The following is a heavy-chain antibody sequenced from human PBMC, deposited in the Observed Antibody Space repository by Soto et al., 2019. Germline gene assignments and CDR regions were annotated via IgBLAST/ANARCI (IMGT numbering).Heavy chain of an antibody. CDR2: IWNDGNGY. CDR3: ARWQISPPTRGAASARGGMDV. V-gene: IGHV3-33*01. CDR1: GFNFNNYG. D-gene: IGHD6-13*01. Sequence: QVQLVESGGGVVQPGRSLRLSCAASGFNFNNYGMHWVRQAPGKGLEWVAVIWNDGNGYYYANSVKGRFTISRDNSKNTLYLQMSSLGAEDTAVYYCARWQISPPTRGAASARGGMDVWGQGTTVTVSS. J-gene: IGHJ6*02.